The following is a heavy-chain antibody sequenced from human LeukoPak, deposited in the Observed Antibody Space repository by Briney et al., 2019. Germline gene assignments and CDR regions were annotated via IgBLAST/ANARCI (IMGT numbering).Heavy chain of an antibody. J-gene: IGHJ3*02. V-gene: IGHV1-24*01. CDR2: FDPEDGET. CDR1: GYTLTELS. D-gene: IGHD3-16*02. CDR3: ATRSGVFGDAFDI. Sequence: ASVKVFCKVSGYTLTELSMHWVRQAPGKGLEWMGGFDPEDGETIYAQKFQGRVTMTEDTSTDTAYMELSSLRSEDTAVYYCATRSGVFGDAFDIWGQGTMVTVSS.